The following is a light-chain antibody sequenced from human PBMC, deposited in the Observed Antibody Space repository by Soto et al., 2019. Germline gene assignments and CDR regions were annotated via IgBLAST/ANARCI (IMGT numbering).Light chain of an antibody. V-gene: IGLV2-23*02. Sequence: QSALTQPASVSGSPGQSITISCTGTSRDIGTSNLVSWYQQFPGKAPKLIIYEVTKRPSGVSNRFSGSKSGNTASLTISGLQPEDEADYSCYSYTGISTSLFVFGTGTKVTV. J-gene: IGLJ1*01. CDR2: EVT. CDR3: YSYTGISTSLFV. CDR1: SRDIGTSNL.